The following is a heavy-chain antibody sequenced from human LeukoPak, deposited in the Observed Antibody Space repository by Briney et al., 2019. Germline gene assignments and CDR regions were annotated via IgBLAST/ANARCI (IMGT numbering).Heavy chain of an antibody. CDR3: ARRSPPGYSSGWYNY. V-gene: IGHV3-23*01. CDR1: GFTFSSYA. Sequence: GGPLRLSCAASGFTFSSYAMSWVRQAPGKGLEWVSAISGSGGSTYYADSVKGRFTISRDNSKNTLYLQMNSLRAEDTAVYYCARRSPPGYSSGWYNYWGQGTLVTVSS. CDR2: ISGSGGST. D-gene: IGHD6-19*01. J-gene: IGHJ4*02.